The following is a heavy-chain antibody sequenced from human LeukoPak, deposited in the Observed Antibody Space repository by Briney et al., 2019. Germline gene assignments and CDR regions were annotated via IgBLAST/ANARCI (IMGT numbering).Heavy chain of an antibody. D-gene: IGHD3-16*01. CDR2: ITSAGGGA. V-gene: IGHV3-23*01. Sequence: GGSLRLSCAASGFTFSSSAMSWVRQAPGKGLEWVSSITSAGGGAYYPDSVKGRFTISRDNSKNTLYLQMNSLRAEDTAVYYCARDGRSFGFDYWGQGTVVTVSS. CDR3: ARDGRSFGFDY. J-gene: IGHJ4*02. CDR1: GFTFSSSA.